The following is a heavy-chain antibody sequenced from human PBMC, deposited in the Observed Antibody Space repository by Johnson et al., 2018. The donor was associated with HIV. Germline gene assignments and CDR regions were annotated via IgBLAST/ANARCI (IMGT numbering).Heavy chain of an antibody. D-gene: IGHD6-19*01. CDR3: ARELVLYSSGWYAPDAFDI. CDR2: ISWNSGSI. Sequence: VQLVESGGGVVRPGGSLRLSCAASGFTFSNYAMTWVRQAPGKGLEWVSGISWNSGSIGYADSVKGRFTISRDNAKNSLYLQMNSLRAEDTAVYYCARELVLYSSGWYAPDAFDIWGQGTMVTVSS. CDR1: GFTFSNYA. V-gene: IGHV3-20*04. J-gene: IGHJ3*02.